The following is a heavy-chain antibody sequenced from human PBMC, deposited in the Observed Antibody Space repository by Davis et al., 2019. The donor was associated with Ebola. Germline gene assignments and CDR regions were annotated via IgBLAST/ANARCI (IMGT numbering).Heavy chain of an antibody. CDR1: GGSINTSHW. V-gene: IGHV4-4*02. CDR3: VDHVNGHYYMDV. CDR2: TYHTGST. J-gene: IGHJ6*03. Sequence: PSETLSLTCAVSGGSINTSHWWTWVRQPPGKGLEWIGETYHTGSTNYNPSLKSRVTISVDKSKNQLSLKLTSVTAADTAVYYCVDHVNGHYYMDVWGKGTTVTVSS. D-gene: IGHD1-14*01.